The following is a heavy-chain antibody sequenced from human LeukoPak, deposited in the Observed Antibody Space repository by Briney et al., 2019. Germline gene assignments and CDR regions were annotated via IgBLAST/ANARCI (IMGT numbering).Heavy chain of an antibody. CDR3: AKDLHGDYVRWGDY. J-gene: IGHJ4*02. CDR2: ISGTSGHT. Sequence: GGSLRLSCAASGFTFSSHAMTWVRQAPGKGLEWVSSISGTSGHTYYTDSVKGRFTISRDNSKNTLYLQMNSLGAEDTALYYCAKDLHGDYVRWGDYWGQGTLVTVSS. D-gene: IGHD4-17*01. V-gene: IGHV3-23*01. CDR1: GFTFSSHA.